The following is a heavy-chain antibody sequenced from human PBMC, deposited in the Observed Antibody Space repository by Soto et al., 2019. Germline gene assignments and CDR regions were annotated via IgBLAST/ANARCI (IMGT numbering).Heavy chain of an antibody. CDR1: GFTFSSYS. V-gene: IGHV3-48*01. D-gene: IGHD5-12*01. CDR3: AGVATTASNYYYMDV. J-gene: IGHJ6*03. Sequence: GGSLRLSCAASGFTFSSYSMNWVHQAPGKGLEWVSYISSSSSTIYYADSVKGRFTISRDNAKNSLYLQMNSLRAEDTAVYYCAGVATTASNYYYMDVWGKGTTVTVSS. CDR2: ISSSSSTI.